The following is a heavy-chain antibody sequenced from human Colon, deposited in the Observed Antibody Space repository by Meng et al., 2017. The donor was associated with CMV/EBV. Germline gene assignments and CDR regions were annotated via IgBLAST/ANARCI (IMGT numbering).Heavy chain of an antibody. CDR1: GFTFSSYA. D-gene: IGHD2-21*02. Sequence: SGFTFSSYAMNWVRQAPGKGLEWVSVISGSGGNTYYADSVKGRFTITRDNSKNTLYLQMNSLRAEDTAIYYCAKGIGRTANNWFDPWGQGALVTVSS. CDR3: AKGIGRTANNWFDP. J-gene: IGHJ5*02. CDR2: ISGSGGNT. V-gene: IGHV3-23*01.